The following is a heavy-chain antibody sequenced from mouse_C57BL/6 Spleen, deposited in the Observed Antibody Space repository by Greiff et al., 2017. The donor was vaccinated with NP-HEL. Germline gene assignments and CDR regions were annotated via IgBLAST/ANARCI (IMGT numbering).Heavy chain of an antibody. CDR3: ASGLTGSWAWFAY. Sequence: DVMLVESGGDLVKPGGSLKLSCAASGFTFSSYGMSWVRQTPDKRLEWVATISSGGSYTYYPDSVKGRFTISRDNAKNTLYLQMSSLKSEDTAMYYCASGLTGSWAWFAYWGQGTLVTVSA. CDR1: GFTFSSYG. D-gene: IGHD4-1*01. CDR2: ISSGGSYT. V-gene: IGHV5-6*02. J-gene: IGHJ3*01.